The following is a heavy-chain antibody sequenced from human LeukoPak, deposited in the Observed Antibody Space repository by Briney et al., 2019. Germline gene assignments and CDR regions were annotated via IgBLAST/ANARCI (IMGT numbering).Heavy chain of an antibody. CDR1: GFTFSSYE. CDR3: ARGKEYSTGWYFDY. J-gene: IGHJ4*02. Sequence: PGGSLRLSCAASGFTFSSYEMNWVRQAPGKGLEWVSYISSGGSTIYYADSVKGRFTISRDNAKNSLYLQMNSLRAEDTAVYYCARGKEYSTGWYFDYWGQGTLVTVSS. V-gene: IGHV3-48*03. CDR2: ISSGGSTI. D-gene: IGHD6-19*01.